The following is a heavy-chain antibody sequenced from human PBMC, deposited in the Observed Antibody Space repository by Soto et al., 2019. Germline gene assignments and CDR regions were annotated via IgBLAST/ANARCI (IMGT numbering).Heavy chain of an antibody. CDR2: INYTGTT. J-gene: IGHJ4*02. V-gene: IGHV4-59*01. CDR1: GDSINNSY. CDR3: AKYRRTEAEGFTLDY. Sequence: PSETLSLTCAVSGDSINNSYWSWIRQPPGKRLEWIGNINYTGTTTYNPSLESRVTMSVDTSKNQFSLKLNSVDAADTAVYYCAKYRRTEAEGFTLDYWGRGTLVTVSS. D-gene: IGHD6-13*01.